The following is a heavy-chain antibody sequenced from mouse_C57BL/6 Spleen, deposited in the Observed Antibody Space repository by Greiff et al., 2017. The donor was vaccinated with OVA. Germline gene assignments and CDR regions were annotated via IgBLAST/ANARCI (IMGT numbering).Heavy chain of an antibody. CDR3: VGIYDGYGGYAMDY. CDR1: GFSFNTYA. CDR2: IRSKSNNYAT. D-gene: IGHD2-2*01. J-gene: IGHJ4*01. Sequence: DVKLVESGGGLVQPKGSLKLSCAASGFSFNTYAMNWVRQAPGKGLEWVARIRSKSNNYATYYADSVKDRFTISRDDSESMLYLQMNNLKTEDTAMYYCVGIYDGYGGYAMDYWGQGTSVTVSS. V-gene: IGHV10-1*01.